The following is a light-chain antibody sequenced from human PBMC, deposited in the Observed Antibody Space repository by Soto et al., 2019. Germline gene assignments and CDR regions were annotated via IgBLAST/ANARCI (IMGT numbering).Light chain of an antibody. CDR1: SSDVGGYNY. J-gene: IGLJ1*01. CDR3: SSYAGSNNYV. CDR2: DVS. Sequence: QSALTQPPSASGSPGQSVTISCTGTSSDVGGYNYVSWYQHHPGKAPKLMIYDVSKRPSGVPDRFSGSKSGNTASLTVSGLQAEDEADYYCSSYAGSNNYVFGTGTKVTDL. V-gene: IGLV2-8*01.